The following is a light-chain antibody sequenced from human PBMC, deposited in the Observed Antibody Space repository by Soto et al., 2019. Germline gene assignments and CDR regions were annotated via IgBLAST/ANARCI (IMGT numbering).Light chain of an antibody. J-gene: IGLJ2*01. V-gene: IGLV2-14*01. CDR3: SSYTSSSTLL. Sequence: QSALTRPASVSGSPGQSITISCTGTSSDVGGYNYVSWYQQHPGKAPKLMIYDVSNRPSGVSNRFSGSKSGNTASLTISGLQAEDEAYYYCSSYTSSSTLLFGGGTKLTVL. CDR2: DVS. CDR1: SSDVGGYNY.